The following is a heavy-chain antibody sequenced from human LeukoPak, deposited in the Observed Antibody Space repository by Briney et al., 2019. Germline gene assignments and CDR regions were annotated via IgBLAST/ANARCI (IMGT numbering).Heavy chain of an antibody. CDR1: GFTFSSYG. D-gene: IGHD3-3*01. CDR3: AKVRGYDFWSGYFDY. CDR2: ISYDGSNK. Sequence: GGSLRLSCAASGFTFSSYGMHWVRQAPGKGLEWVAVISYDGSNKYYADSVKGRFTISRDNSKNTLYLQMNSLRAEDTAVYYCAKVRGYDFWSGYFDYWGQGTLVTVSS. V-gene: IGHV3-30*18. J-gene: IGHJ4*02.